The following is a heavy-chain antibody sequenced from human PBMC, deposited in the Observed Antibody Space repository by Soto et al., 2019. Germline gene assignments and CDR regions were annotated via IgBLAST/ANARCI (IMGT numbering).Heavy chain of an antibody. Sequence: EVQLLESGGGLVEPGGSLRLSCAASGFTFSSYTMTWVRQAPGKGLEWVSGISGSGGSTYYEDSVKGRFTISRDNSKNTLYLQMNSLRAEDTAVYYCAKSHHYCSGDSCYGLFDYWGQGTLDTVSS. CDR1: GFTFSSYT. J-gene: IGHJ4*02. CDR3: AKSHHYCSGDSCYGLFDY. V-gene: IGHV3-23*01. D-gene: IGHD2-15*01. CDR2: ISGSGGST.